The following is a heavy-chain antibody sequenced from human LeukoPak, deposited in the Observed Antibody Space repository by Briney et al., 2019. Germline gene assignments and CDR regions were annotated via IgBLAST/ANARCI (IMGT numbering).Heavy chain of an antibody. CDR3: ARARLDSSGRFDY. V-gene: IGHV4-61*01. J-gene: IGHJ4*02. CDR2: IYYGGST. CDR1: GASISSSSDY. D-gene: IGHD3-22*01. Sequence: SETLSLTCTVSGASISSSSDYWSWIRQSPGKGLEWIGYIYYGGSTDYNPSLKSRVTISKDTSKTQFSLRLSSVTAADTAVYYCARARLDSSGRFDYWGQGTLVTVSS.